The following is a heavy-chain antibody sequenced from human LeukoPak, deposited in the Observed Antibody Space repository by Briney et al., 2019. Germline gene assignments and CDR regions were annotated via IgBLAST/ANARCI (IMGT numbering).Heavy chain of an antibody. CDR3: ASHRSPGDAFDI. V-gene: IGHV4-59*08. CDR2: IYYSGST. Sequence: SSETLSLTCTVSGGSISSYYWSWIRQPPGKGLEWIGYIYYSGSTHYNPSLKSRVTISVDTSKNQFSLKLSSVTAADTAVYYCASHRSPGDAFDIWGQGTMVTVSS. CDR1: GGSISSYY. J-gene: IGHJ3*02.